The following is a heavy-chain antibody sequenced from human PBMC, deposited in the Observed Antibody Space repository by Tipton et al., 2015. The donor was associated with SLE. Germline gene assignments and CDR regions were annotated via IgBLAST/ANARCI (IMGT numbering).Heavy chain of an antibody. V-gene: IGHV4-59*12. CDR2: IYYSGST. J-gene: IGHJ3*02. Sequence: TLSLTCTVSGGSISSYYWSWIRQPPGKGLEWIGYIYYSGSTNYNPSLKSRVTISVDTSKNQFSLKLSSVTAADTAVYYCARDGSPYSSSSDAFDIWGQGTMVTVSS. CDR3: ARDGSPYSSSSDAFDI. D-gene: IGHD6-6*01. CDR1: GGSISSYY.